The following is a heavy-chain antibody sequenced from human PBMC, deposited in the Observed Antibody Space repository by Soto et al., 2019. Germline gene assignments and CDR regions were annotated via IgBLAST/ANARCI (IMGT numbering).Heavy chain of an antibody. Sequence: SETLSLTCTVSGGSISSYYWSWIRQPAGKGLGWIGRIYTSGSTNYNPTLKSRVTMSVDTSKNQFSLKLSSVTAADTAVYYCASSNLAIAVAGSPFDYWGQGTLVTVSS. CDR1: GGSISSYY. CDR3: ASSNLAIAVAGSPFDY. V-gene: IGHV4-4*07. CDR2: IYTSGST. D-gene: IGHD6-19*01. J-gene: IGHJ4*02.